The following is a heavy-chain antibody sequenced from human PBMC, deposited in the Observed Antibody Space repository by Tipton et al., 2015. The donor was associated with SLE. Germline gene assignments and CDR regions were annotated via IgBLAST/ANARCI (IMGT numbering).Heavy chain of an antibody. CDR3: ARQYGRGAFDI. V-gene: IGHV4-59*08. D-gene: IGHD1-26*01. Sequence: LRLSCTVSGGSISSYYWSWIRQPPGKGLEWIGYIYYSGSTNYNPSLKSRVTISVDTSKNQFSLKLSSVTAADTAVYYCARQYGRGAFDIWGQGTMVTVSS. CDR1: GGSISSYY. J-gene: IGHJ3*02. CDR2: IYYSGST.